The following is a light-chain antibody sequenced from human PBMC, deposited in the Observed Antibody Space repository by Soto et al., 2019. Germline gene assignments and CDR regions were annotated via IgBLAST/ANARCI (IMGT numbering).Light chain of an antibody. CDR1: QSVGSTY. CDR2: GAS. V-gene: IGKV3-20*01. Sequence: ENVLTQSPGTLSLSPGERATLSCRASQSVGSTYLAWFQQKPGQAPRLLIYGASRRATGIPDRFSGSGSGTDFTLTISRLEPEDFAVYYCQQYDTLPYTFGQGTKLEIK. J-gene: IGKJ2*01. CDR3: QQYDTLPYT.